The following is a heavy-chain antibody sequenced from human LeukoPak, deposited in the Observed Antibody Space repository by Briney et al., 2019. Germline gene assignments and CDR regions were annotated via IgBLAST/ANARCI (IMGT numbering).Heavy chain of an antibody. CDR2: FYNSGST. Sequence: SETLSLTCSVSGGSISNYYWSWIRQPAGKGLEWIGRFYNSGSTNCNPSLKSRVTMSVDTSKNQFSLKLSFVTAADTAVYYCASRSGADFWSGYSGDDAFDIWGQGTMVTVSS. CDR3: ASRSGADFWSGYSGDDAFDI. J-gene: IGHJ3*02. CDR1: GGSISNYY. D-gene: IGHD3-3*01. V-gene: IGHV4-4*07.